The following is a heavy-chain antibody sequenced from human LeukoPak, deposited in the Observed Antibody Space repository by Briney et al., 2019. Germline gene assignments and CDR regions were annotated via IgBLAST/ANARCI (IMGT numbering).Heavy chain of an antibody. CDR2: TRNKANSYTT. D-gene: IGHD2-15*01. Sequence: GGSLRLSCAASGFTFSDHYMDWVRQAPGKGLEWVGRTRNKANSYTTEYAVSVKGRFTISRDDSKNSLYLQMNSLKTEDTAVYYCARESCSGGSCYSKGNWFDPWGQGTLVTVSS. CDR1: GFTFSDHY. V-gene: IGHV3-72*01. CDR3: ARESCSGGSCYSKGNWFDP. J-gene: IGHJ5*02.